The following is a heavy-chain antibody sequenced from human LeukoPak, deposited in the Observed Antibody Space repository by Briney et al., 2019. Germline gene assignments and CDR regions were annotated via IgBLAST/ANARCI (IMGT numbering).Heavy chain of an antibody. CDR1: GFTFSNFG. CDR3: AKDAGPQQLVFFDS. V-gene: IGHV3-23*01. J-gene: IGHJ4*02. Sequence: SVGSLRLSCTATGFTFSNFGMAWVRQAPGEGLEWVSNIIGIGGNMYQADSVKGRFTISRDNSRSTLYLQMNSLRAEDTAVYYCAKDAGPQQLVFFDSWGQGTLVTVSS. CDR2: IIGIGGNM. D-gene: IGHD6-6*01.